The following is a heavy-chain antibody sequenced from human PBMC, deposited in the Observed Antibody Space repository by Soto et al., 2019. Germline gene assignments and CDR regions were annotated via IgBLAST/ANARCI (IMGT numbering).Heavy chain of an antibody. V-gene: IGHV1-24*01. Sequence: QVQLVQSGAEVKKPGASVKVSCKVSGYTLAELSMHWVRQAPGKGLEWMGGLEPEDGETVYAQKFQVRLTMAEDTSTDTAYMELSSLTSEDTAFYYCAADMVNVLTSYPPLGYWGQGTLVTVSS. D-gene: IGHD3-9*01. CDR1: GYTLAELS. CDR3: AADMVNVLTSYPPLGY. CDR2: LEPEDGET. J-gene: IGHJ4*02.